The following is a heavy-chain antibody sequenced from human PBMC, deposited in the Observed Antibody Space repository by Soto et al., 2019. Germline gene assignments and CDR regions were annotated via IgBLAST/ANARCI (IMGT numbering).Heavy chain of an antibody. CDR2: ISESGGST. CDR3: ARTSSSWAFDY. J-gene: IGHJ4*02. Sequence: EVQLLESGGGLVQPGGSLRLSCAASGFTFSSNAMSWVRQAPGKGLEWVSAISESGGSTYYADSVKGRLTISRDNSKNSLYLQMNSLRAEDTAVYYCARTSSSWAFDYWGQGTLVTVSS. D-gene: IGHD6-13*01. V-gene: IGHV3-23*01. CDR1: GFTFSSNA.